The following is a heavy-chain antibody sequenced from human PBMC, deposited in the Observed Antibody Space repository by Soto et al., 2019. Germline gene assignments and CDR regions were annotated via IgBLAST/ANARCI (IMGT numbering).Heavy chain of an antibody. CDR2: ISAYNGNT. CDR1: GYTFTSYG. D-gene: IGHD2-15*01. CDR3: ARRCSGGSCYSVFDI. V-gene: IGHV1-18*01. J-gene: IGHJ3*02. Sequence: QVQLVQSGAEVKKPGASVKVSCKASGYTFTSYGISWVRQAPGQGLEWMGWISAYNGNTNYAQELQGRVTMTTDTSTSTAYMELRSLRSDDTAVYYCARRCSGGSCYSVFDIWGQGTMVTVSS.